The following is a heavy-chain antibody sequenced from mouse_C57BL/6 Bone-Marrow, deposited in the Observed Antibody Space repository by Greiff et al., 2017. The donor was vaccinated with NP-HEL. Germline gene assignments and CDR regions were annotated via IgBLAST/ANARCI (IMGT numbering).Heavy chain of an antibody. CDR3: ARQDGYYLNY. CDR1: GFTFSDYY. J-gene: IGHJ2*01. V-gene: IGHV5-12*01. D-gene: IGHD2-3*01. CDR2: ISNGGGST. Sequence: EVMLVESGGGLVQPGGSLKLSCAASGFTFSDYYMYWVRQTPEKRLEWVAYISNGGGSTYYPDTVKGRFTISRDNAKNTLYLQMSRLKSEDTAMYYCARQDGYYLNYWGQGTTLTVSS.